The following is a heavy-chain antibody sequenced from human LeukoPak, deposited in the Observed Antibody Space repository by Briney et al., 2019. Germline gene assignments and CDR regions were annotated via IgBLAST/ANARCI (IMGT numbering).Heavy chain of an antibody. D-gene: IGHD3-9*01. CDR1: GFPFSDYG. CDR2: ISHDGSNK. J-gene: IGHJ3*02. V-gene: IGHV3-30*03. Sequence: GTSLRLSCAASGFPFSDYGMYWVRQAPGKGLEWLAVISHDGSNKHYADSVKGRITISRDNSMNTLYLQMNSLTAEDTAVYYCARETVTGKGVDIWGQGTMVTVSS. CDR3: ARETVTGKGVDI.